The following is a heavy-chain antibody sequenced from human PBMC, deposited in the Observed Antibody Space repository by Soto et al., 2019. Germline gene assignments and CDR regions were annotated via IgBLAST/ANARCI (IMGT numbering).Heavy chain of an antibody. CDR1: GFLLEKYG. CDR2: ISFSGHYI. J-gene: IGHJ4*02. V-gene: IGHV3-21*01. D-gene: IGHD1-20*01. CDR3: ARATYNWNHEY. Sequence: PGGSLRLSYAVSGFLLEKYGMNWVRHPPGKRPAWVPSISFSGHYIYYADSVKGRFTISRDNARNPLYLQMNRLGVDDTALYFCARATYNWNHEYWGKGT.